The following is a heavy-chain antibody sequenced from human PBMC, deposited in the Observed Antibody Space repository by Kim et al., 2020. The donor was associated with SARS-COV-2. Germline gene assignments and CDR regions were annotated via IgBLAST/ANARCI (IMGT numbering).Heavy chain of an antibody. V-gene: IGHV4-30-2*04. Sequence: SLKGRVTISVDTAKNQFSLKLSSVTAADTAVYYCAREGGLVGATTNAFDIWGQGTMVTVSS. J-gene: IGHJ3*02. CDR3: AREGGLVGATTNAFDI. D-gene: IGHD1-26*01.